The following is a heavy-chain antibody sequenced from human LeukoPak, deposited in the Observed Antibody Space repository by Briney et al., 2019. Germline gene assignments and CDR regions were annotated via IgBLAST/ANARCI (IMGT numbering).Heavy chain of an antibody. CDR1: GGSVSSSGYP. J-gene: IGHJ4*02. CDR3: ARANAVTTPNPDN. Sequence: SETLSLTCAVSGGSVSSSGYPWIWIRQPPGKGLEWVTYIYYNGNIHSNPSLKSRVAISLDTSKNQFSLKLSSVTAADTAVYYCARANAVTTPNPDNWGQGTLVTVSS. CDR2: IYYNGNI. V-gene: IGHV4-30-4*07. D-gene: IGHD4-17*01.